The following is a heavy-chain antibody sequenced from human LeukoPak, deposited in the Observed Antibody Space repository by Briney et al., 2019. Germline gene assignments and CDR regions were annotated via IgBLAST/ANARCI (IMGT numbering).Heavy chain of an antibody. CDR2: INYNGAIT. J-gene: IGHJ5*02. CDR3: ARVGERDKFALIEGWFDP. D-gene: IGHD2-21*01. CDR1: GFTFVDYG. Sequence: GGSLRLSCATSGFTFVDYGLSWVRRAPGKGLEWLCAINYNGAITDYADSVKGRFTISRDNAKNSLYLQMNSLRAEDTAVYYCARVGERDKFALIEGWFDPWGQGTLVTVSS. V-gene: IGHV3-20*04.